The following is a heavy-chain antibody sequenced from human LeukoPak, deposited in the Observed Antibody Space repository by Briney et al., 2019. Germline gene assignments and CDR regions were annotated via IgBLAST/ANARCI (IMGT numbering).Heavy chain of an antibody. CDR2: INPSGGST. CDR1: GYTFTSYY. V-gene: IGHV1-46*01. Sequence: ASVTVSCKASGYTFTSYYMHWVRQAPGQGLEWMGIINPSGGSTSYAQKFQGRVTMTRDTSTSTVYMELSSLRSEDTAVYYCARARGGYNYNYYYYMDVWGKGTTVTVSS. D-gene: IGHD5-12*01. CDR3: ARARGGYNYNYYYYMDV. J-gene: IGHJ6*03.